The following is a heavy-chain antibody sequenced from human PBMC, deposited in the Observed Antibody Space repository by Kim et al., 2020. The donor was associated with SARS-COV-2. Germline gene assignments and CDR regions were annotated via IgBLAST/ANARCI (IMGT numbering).Heavy chain of an antibody. Sequence: SETLSLTCTVSGGSISSSSYYWGWIRQPPGKGLEWIGSIYYSGSTYYNPSLKSRVTISVDTSKNQFSLKLSSVTAADTAVYYCASPRIAAAVVLTSTKDYYYGMDVWGQGTTVTVSS. J-gene: IGHJ6*02. V-gene: IGHV4-39*01. CDR1: GGSISSSSYY. D-gene: IGHD6-13*01. CDR2: IYYSGST. CDR3: ASPRIAAAVVLTSTKDYYYGMDV.